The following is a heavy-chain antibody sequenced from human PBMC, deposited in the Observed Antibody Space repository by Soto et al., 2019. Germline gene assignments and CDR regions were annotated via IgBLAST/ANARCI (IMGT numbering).Heavy chain of an antibody. D-gene: IGHD5-12*01. CDR3: ERRGNVDGYYYYGLDL. Sequence: SETLSLTCTVSGGSISSSSYYWGWIRQPPGKGLEWIGSIYYSGSTYYNPSLKSRVTISVDTSKNQFSLKLSSVTAADTAVYYCERRGNVDGYYYYGLDLWGQGTTVTVSS. J-gene: IGHJ6*02. CDR2: IYYSGST. CDR1: GGSISSSSYY. V-gene: IGHV4-39*01.